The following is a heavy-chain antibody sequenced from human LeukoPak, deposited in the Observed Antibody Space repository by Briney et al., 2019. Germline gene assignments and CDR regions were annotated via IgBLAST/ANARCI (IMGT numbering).Heavy chain of an antibody. Sequence: SETLSLTCTVSGGSISSGSYYWSWIRQPAGKGLEWIGRIYTSGSTNYNPSLKSRVTISVDTSKNQFSLELSSVTAADTAVYYCAREGKDSSGYYYESWFDPWGQGTLVTVSS. CDR3: AREGKDSSGYYYESWFDP. D-gene: IGHD3-22*01. V-gene: IGHV4-61*02. CDR1: GGSISSGSYY. J-gene: IGHJ5*02. CDR2: IYTSGST.